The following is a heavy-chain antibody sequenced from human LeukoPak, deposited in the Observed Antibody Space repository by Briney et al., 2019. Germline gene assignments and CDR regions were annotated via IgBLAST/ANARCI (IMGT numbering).Heavy chain of an antibody. J-gene: IGHJ5*02. CDR1: GGSISSSNW. Sequence: SGTLSLTCAVSGGSISSSNWWSWVRQPPGKGLEWIGEIYHSGSTNYNPSLKSQVTISVDKSKNQFSLKLSSVTAADTAVYYCARVGFGELLYHNWFDPWGQGTLVTVSS. V-gene: IGHV4-4*02. CDR2: IYHSGST. D-gene: IGHD3-10*01. CDR3: ARVGFGELLYHNWFDP.